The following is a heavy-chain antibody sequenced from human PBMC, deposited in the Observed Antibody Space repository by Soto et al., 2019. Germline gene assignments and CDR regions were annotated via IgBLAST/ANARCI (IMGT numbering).Heavy chain of an antibody. CDR1: GGSISSGGYY. J-gene: IGHJ2*01. V-gene: IGHV4-31*03. CDR2: IYYSGST. D-gene: IGHD4-17*01. Sequence: QVQLQESGPGLVKPSQTLSLTCTVSGGSISSGGYYWSWIRQHPGRGLEWIGYIYYSGSTYYNPSLKSRVTISVDTSKNQFSLKLNSVTAADTAVYYCARDSRTTVTTRWYFDLWGRGTLVTVSS. CDR3: ARDSRTTVTTRWYFDL.